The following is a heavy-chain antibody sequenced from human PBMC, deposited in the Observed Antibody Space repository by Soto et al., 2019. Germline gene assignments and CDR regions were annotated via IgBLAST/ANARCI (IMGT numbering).Heavy chain of an antibody. CDR1: GFTFSSYA. CDR3: AKDLVSSGYFTSWFDP. Sequence: EVQLLESGGGLVQPGGSLRLSCAASGFTFSSYAMSWVRQAPGKGLEWVSAISGSGGSTYYADSVKGRFTISRDNSKNTLYLQMNSLRAEDTAVYYCAKDLVSSGYFTSWFDPWGQGTLVTVSS. J-gene: IGHJ5*02. D-gene: IGHD3-3*01. V-gene: IGHV3-23*01. CDR2: ISGSGGST.